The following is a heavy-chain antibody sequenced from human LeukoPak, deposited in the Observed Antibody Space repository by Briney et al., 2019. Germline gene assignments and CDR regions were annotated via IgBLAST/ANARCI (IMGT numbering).Heavy chain of an antibody. CDR2: INAGNGNT. D-gene: IGHD6-13*01. J-gene: IGHJ4*02. CDR3: ARDLGTAGYSSSWPDY. Sequence: ASVKVSCKASGHTFTSYAMHWVRQAPGQRLEWMGWINAGNGNTKYSQKFQGRVTITRDTSASTAYMELSSLRSEDTAVYYCARDLGTAGYSSSWPDYWGQGTLVTVSS. V-gene: IGHV1-3*01. CDR1: GHTFTSYA.